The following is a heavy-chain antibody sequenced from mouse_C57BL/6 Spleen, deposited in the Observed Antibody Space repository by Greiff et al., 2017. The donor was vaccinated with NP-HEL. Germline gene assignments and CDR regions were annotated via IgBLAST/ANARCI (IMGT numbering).Heavy chain of an antibody. CDR2: IYPGNSDT. J-gene: IGHJ2*01. CDR1: GYTFTSYW. D-gene: IGHD2-3*01. Sequence: EVQLQQSGTVLARPGASVKMSCKTSGYTFTSYWMHWVKQRPGQGLEWIGAIYPGNSDTSYNQKFKGKAKLTAVTSASTAYMELSSLTNEDSAVYYCTREGYDGYHYFDYWGQGTTLTVSS. CDR3: TREGYDGYHYFDY. V-gene: IGHV1-5*01.